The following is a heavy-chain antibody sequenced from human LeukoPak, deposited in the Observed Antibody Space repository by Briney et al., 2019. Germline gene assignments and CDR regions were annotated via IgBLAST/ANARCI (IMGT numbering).Heavy chain of an antibody. J-gene: IGHJ4*02. D-gene: IGHD2-2*01. CDR2: LYGGGST. Sequence: GGSLRLSCAASGFTVSSQYMAWVRQAPGKGLEWVSVLYGGGSTYYADSVKGRFTISRDNSKNTLYLQMNSLRAEDAALYYCARGAYCRSTSCQKGVGYFDSWGQETLVTVSS. CDR3: ARGAYCRSTSCQKGVGYFDS. V-gene: IGHV3-66*02. CDR1: GFTVSSQY.